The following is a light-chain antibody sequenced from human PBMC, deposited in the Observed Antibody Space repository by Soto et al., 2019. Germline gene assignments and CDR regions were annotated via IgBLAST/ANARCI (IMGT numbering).Light chain of an antibody. Sequence: DIQMTQSPSSLSASVGDRVTITRRASQSISSYLNWYQQKPGQAPKILIYAASSLQSGVSSRFSGSGSGTDFTLTISSLQPEDFATYYCQQSYSTPPNFGQGTRLEIK. CDR1: QSISSY. CDR3: QQSYSTPPN. CDR2: AAS. V-gene: IGKV1-39*01. J-gene: IGKJ5*01.